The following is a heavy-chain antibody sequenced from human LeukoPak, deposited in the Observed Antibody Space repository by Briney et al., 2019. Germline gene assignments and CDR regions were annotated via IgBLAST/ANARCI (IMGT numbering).Heavy chain of an antibody. Sequence: GGSLRLSCAAFGFSLSSFGMHWVRQAPGKGLEWVAVLWFGGDPIYYADSVKGRFTISRDNARNTLYLQMNSLRTEDTAIYYCAKSPTRTLTYFDSWGQGTLVTVSS. CDR2: LWFGGDPI. V-gene: IGHV3-33*08. CDR1: GFSLSSFG. J-gene: IGHJ4*02. CDR3: AKSPTRTLTYFDS.